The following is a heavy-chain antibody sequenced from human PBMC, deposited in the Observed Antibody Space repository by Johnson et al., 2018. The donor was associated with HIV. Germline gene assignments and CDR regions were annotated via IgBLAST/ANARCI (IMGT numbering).Heavy chain of an antibody. V-gene: IGHV3-30-3*01. CDR1: GFTFSSYA. CDR3: ARGRPRWGALRVGAFDI. D-gene: IGHD3-16*01. Sequence: QVQLVESGGGVVQPGRSLRLSCAASGFTFSSYAMHWVRQAPGKGLEWVAVISYDGSNKYYADSVKGRFTISRDNAKNSLYLHMNSLRAEDTAVYYCARGRPRWGALRVGAFDIGGQGTMVTVSS. J-gene: IGHJ3*02. CDR2: ISYDGSNK.